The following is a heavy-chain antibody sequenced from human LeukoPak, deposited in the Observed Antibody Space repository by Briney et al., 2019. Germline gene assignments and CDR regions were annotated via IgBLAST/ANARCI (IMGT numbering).Heavy chain of an antibody. Sequence: SVKVSCKASGYTFTGYYMHWVRQAPGQGLEWMGGIIPIFGTANYAQRFQGRVTITTDESTSTAYMELSSLRSEDTAVYYCARGGLAARREDNWFDPWGQGTLVTVSS. CDR1: GYTFTGYY. J-gene: IGHJ5*02. V-gene: IGHV1-69*05. D-gene: IGHD6-6*01. CDR2: IIPIFGTA. CDR3: ARGGLAARREDNWFDP.